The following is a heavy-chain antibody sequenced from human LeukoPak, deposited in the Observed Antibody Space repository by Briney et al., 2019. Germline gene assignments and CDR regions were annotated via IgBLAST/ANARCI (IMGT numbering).Heavy chain of an antibody. D-gene: IGHD3-10*01. CDR3: AKDSYVSGRPLHTFDV. V-gene: IGHV3-23*01. CDR1: GFTFAIHV. Sequence: PGGPLRLSCAASGFTFAIHVMTWGRQAPGKGLEWVSGISGDGASTHYAESVKGQFTISRDNSQNTLFLQMNSLRVEDTAIYYCAKDSYVSGRPLHTFDVWGQGTMVTVSS. J-gene: IGHJ3*01. CDR2: ISGDGAST.